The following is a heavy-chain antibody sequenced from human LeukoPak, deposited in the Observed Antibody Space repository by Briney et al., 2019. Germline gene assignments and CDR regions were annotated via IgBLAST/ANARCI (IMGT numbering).Heavy chain of an antibody. CDR2: INPYSGDT. D-gene: IGHD6-13*01. CDR1: GYTLTELS. V-gene: IGHV1-2*06. Sequence: VASVKVSCKVSGYTLTELSMHWVRQAPGQGLEWMGRINPYSGDTNFAQKFQGRVTMTRDTSITTAYMDLSSLTPDDTAVYFCARDQGSLTRSWYTGYWGQGTQVTVSS. J-gene: IGHJ4*02. CDR3: ARDQGSLTRSWYTGY.